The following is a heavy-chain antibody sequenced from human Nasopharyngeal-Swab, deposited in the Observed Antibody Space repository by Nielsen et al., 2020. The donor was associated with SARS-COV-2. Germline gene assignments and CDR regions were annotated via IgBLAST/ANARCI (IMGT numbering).Heavy chain of an antibody. CDR3: ARSITGTTLLPRYYYYGMDV. D-gene: IGHD1-7*01. CDR2: IDPSDSYT. V-gene: IGHV5-10-1*01. J-gene: IGHJ6*02. Sequence: VCQMPGKGLEWMGRIDPSDSYTNYSPSFQGHVTISADKSISTAYLQWSSLKASDTAMYYCARSITGTTLLPRYYYYGMDVWGQGTTVTVSS.